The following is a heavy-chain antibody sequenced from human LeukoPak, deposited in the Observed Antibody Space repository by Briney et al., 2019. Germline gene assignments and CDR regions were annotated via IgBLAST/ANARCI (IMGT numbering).Heavy chain of an antibody. J-gene: IGHJ4*02. CDR2: IIPIFGTA. Sequence: SVKVSCKASGGTFSSYAISWVRQAPGQGLEWMGGIIPIFGTANYAQKFQGRVTMTTDTSTSTAYMELRSLRSDDTAVYYCARLTGGNRGYWGQGTLVTVSS. D-gene: IGHD4-23*01. CDR3: ARLTGGNRGY. CDR1: GGTFSSYA. V-gene: IGHV1-69*05.